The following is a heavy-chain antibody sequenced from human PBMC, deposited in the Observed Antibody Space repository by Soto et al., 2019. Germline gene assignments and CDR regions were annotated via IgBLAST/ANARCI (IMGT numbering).Heavy chain of an antibody. J-gene: IGHJ4*02. Sequence: PSETLSLTCTVSGGSISSYYWSWIRQPPGKGLEWIGYIYYSGSTNYNPSLKSRVTISVDTSKNQFSLKLSSVTAADTAVYYCARVPRYYDSSGYPFDYWGQGTLGSVSS. CDR2: IYYSGST. V-gene: IGHV4-59*01. CDR3: ARVPRYYDSSGYPFDY. D-gene: IGHD3-22*01. CDR1: GGSISSYY.